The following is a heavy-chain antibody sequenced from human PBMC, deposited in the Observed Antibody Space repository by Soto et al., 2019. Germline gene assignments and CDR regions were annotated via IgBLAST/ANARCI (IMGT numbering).Heavy chain of an antibody. Sequence: SETLSLTCTVSGGSISSSSYYWGWIRQPPGKGLEWIGSIYYSGSTYYNPSLKSRVTISVDTSKNQFSLKLSSVTAADTAVYYCARHGPPGFLEWLLNWFDPWGQGTLVTVSS. CDR1: GGSISSSSYY. D-gene: IGHD3-3*01. CDR3: ARHGPPGFLEWLLNWFDP. V-gene: IGHV4-39*01. CDR2: IYYSGST. J-gene: IGHJ5*02.